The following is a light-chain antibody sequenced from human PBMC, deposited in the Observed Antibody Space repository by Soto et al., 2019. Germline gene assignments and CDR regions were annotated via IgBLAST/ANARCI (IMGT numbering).Light chain of an antibody. Sequence: DIQMTQSPSTLSASVGDRVTITCRANQSISSWLAWYQRRPGKAPRLLISKASSLESGVPSRFSGGGFGTEFTLTISSLQPDDFATYYCQQYYNRVTFGQGTTVEIK. J-gene: IGKJ1*01. CDR1: QSISSW. CDR3: QQYYNRVT. V-gene: IGKV1-5*03. CDR2: KAS.